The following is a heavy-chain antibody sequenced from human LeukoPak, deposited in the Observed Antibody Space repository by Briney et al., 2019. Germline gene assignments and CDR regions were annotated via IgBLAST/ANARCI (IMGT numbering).Heavy chain of an antibody. Sequence: ASVKVSCKASGYTFTGYYMHWVRQAPGQGLEWMGWINPNSGDTNYAQKFQGRVTMTRDTSISTAYMELSRLRSDDTAVYYCARVPSSWYEEVEYYFDYWGQGTLVTVSS. CDR3: ARVPSSWYEEVEYYFDY. D-gene: IGHD6-13*01. CDR2: INPNSGDT. J-gene: IGHJ4*02. V-gene: IGHV1-2*02. CDR1: GYTFTGYY.